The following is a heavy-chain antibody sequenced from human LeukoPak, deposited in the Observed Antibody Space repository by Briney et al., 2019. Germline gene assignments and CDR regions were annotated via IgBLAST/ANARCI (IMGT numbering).Heavy chain of an antibody. CDR2: IKQDGSEK. V-gene: IGHV3-7*01. J-gene: IGHJ4*02. Sequence: GGSLRLSCAASGFTFSSYWMSWVRQAPGKGLEWVANIKQDGSEKYYVDSVKGRFAISRDDAKNSLYLQMNSLRAEDTAVYYCARVGPGIIPPLNYYFDYWGQGTLVTVSS. CDR3: ARVGPGIIPPLNYYFDY. D-gene: IGHD3-10*01. CDR1: GFTFSSYW.